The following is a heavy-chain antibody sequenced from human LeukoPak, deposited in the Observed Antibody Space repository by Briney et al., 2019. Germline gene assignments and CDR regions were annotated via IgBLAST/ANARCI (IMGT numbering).Heavy chain of an antibody. Sequence: GASVKVSCKASGYSFSSYGITWVRQAPGQGLEWMGWISAYNGTTNYAQNLQGRVTMTTDTSTSTAYMELRTLTSDDTAVYYCARGYKPPDFDYWGQGTLVTVSS. D-gene: IGHD1-14*01. J-gene: IGHJ4*02. CDR2: ISAYNGTT. V-gene: IGHV1-18*01. CDR3: ARGYKPPDFDY. CDR1: GYSFSSYG.